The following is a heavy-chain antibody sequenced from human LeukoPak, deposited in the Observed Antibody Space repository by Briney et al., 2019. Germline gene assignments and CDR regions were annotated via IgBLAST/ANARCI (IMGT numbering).Heavy chain of an antibody. Sequence: GASVKVSCKASGYTFTGYYMHWVRQAPGQGLEWMGWINPNSGGTNYAQKFQGRVTMTRDTSISTAYMELSRLRSDDTAVYYCAREYSSSWYSFDYWGQGTLVTVSS. V-gene: IGHV1-2*02. D-gene: IGHD6-13*01. CDR3: AREYSSSWYSFDY. CDR1: GYTFTGYY. CDR2: INPNSGGT. J-gene: IGHJ4*02.